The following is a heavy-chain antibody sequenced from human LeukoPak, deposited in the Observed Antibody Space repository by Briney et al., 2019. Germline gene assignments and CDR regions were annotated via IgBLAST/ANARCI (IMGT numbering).Heavy chain of an antibody. V-gene: IGHV6-1*01. CDR3: ARGRDSSGYYYPRGAFDI. J-gene: IGHJ3*02. D-gene: IGHD3-22*01. Sequence: SQTLSLTCAISGDSVSSNSAAWNWIRQSPSRGLEWLGRTYYRSKWYNDYAVSVKSRITINPDTSKNQFSLQLNSVTPEDTAVYYCARGRDSSGYYYPRGAFDIWGQGTMVTVSS. CDR1: GDSVSSNSAA. CDR2: TYYRSKWYN.